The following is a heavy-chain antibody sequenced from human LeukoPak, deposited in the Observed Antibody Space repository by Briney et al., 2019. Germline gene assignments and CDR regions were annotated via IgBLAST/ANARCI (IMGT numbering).Heavy chain of an antibody. CDR2: IFSGGST. CDR1: GFTVSSNY. D-gene: IGHD3-10*01. Sequence: PGGSLRLSCAAAGFTVSSNYMRWVRQPAGKGREWVSVIFSGGSTNYADSVKGRSTCPREHSKNTLYRNMNSRRAAITAVYYCARPYCGSGDPSFDYWGQGTLVTVSS. J-gene: IGHJ4*02. CDR3: ARPYCGSGDPSFDY. V-gene: IGHV3-53*01.